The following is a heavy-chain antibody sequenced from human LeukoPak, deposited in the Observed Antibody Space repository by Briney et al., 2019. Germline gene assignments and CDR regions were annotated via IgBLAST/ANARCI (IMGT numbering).Heavy chain of an antibody. Sequence: PGGSLRLSCVASGFTFSTYWMSWVRQAPGKGLEWVANIKQDGSEKYYVDSVKGRFTISRDNAKNSLYLHMNSVRAEDTAAYYCGTDGVTVKQQIRPLDHWGQGTLVTVSS. J-gene: IGHJ4*02. CDR3: GTDGVTVKQQIRPLDH. D-gene: IGHD5-18*01. CDR2: IKQDGSEK. V-gene: IGHV3-7*01. CDR1: GFTFSTYW.